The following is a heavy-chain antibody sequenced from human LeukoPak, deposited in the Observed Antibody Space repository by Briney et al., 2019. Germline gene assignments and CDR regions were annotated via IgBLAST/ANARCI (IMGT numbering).Heavy chain of an antibody. D-gene: IGHD6-13*01. V-gene: IGHV4-59*01. J-gene: IGHJ4*02. Sequence: SETLSLTCTVSGGSISGYYYNWIRQPPGKGLEWIGYIYYSGSANYNPSLKSRVTISVDTSKNQFSLKLSSVTAADTAVYYCARGWPSFDYWGQGTLVTVSS. CDR3: ARGWPSFDY. CDR1: GGSISGYY. CDR2: IYYSGSA.